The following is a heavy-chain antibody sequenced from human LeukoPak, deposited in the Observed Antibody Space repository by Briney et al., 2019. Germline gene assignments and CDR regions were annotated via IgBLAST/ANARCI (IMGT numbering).Heavy chain of an antibody. Sequence: GGSLRLSCAASGFTFSSYATSWVRQAPGKGLEWVSAISGSGGSTYYADSVKGRFTISRDNSKNTLYLQMNCLRAEDTAVYYCASGYSGSYLLGYYFDYWGQGTLVTVSS. J-gene: IGHJ4*02. CDR3: ASGYSGSYLLGYYFDY. CDR2: ISGSGGST. V-gene: IGHV3-23*01. CDR1: GFTFSSYA. D-gene: IGHD1-26*01.